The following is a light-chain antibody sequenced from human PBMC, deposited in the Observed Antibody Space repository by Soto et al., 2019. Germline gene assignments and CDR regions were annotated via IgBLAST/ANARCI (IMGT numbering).Light chain of an antibody. CDR3: QQLNSYPIT. Sequence: DIQLTQSPSFLSASVGDRVTITCRARQGISTYVAWFQQKPGKAPNLLIYVASTLHSGVPSRFSGTGSGTEFTLTISSLQPEDFAASYCQQLNSYPITFGQGTKLDIK. CDR2: VAS. J-gene: IGKJ2*01. CDR1: QGISTY. V-gene: IGKV1-9*01.